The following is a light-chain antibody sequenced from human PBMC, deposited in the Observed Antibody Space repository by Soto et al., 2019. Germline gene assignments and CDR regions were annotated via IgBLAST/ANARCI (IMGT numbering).Light chain of an antibody. CDR3: QQSYSAPYT. CDR2: AAS. J-gene: IGKJ2*01. Sequence: DIQMTQSPSSLSASVGDRVTITCRASQSIGSYLYWYQQRPGKAPKVLIYAASGLQSGVPSRFSGSGSGTDFTLTISSLQPEDFVRYYCQQSYSAPYTFGQGTKLEIK. V-gene: IGKV1-39*01. CDR1: QSIGSY.